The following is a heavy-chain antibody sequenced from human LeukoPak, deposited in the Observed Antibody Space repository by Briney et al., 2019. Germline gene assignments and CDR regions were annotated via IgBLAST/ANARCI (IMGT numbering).Heavy chain of an antibody. CDR2: ISPNSGGT. J-gene: IGHJ6*02. Sequence: ASVKVSCKASGYTFTGYYMHWVRQAPGQGLEWMGRISPNSGGTNYAQKFQGRVTMTRDTSISTAYMELSRLRSDDTAVYYCARLTLLYYYYYGMDVWGQGTTVTVSS. V-gene: IGHV1-2*06. CDR3: ARLTLLYYYYYGMDV. CDR1: GYTFTGYY. D-gene: IGHD2-15*01.